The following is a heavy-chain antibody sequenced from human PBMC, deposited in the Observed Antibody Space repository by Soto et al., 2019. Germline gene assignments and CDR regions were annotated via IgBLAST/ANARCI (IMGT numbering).Heavy chain of an antibody. D-gene: IGHD4-4*01. J-gene: IGHJ5*02. CDR2: IYYSGST. V-gene: IGHV4-39*01. CDR1: GGSISSSSYY. CDR3: ARHRRSNPLSHHCWFDP. Sequence: PSETLSLTCTVSGGSISSSSYYWGWIRQPPGKGLEWIGSIYYSGSTYYNPSLKSRVTISVDTSKNQFSLKLSSVTAADTAVYYCARHRRSNPLSHHCWFDPWGQGTLVTVSS.